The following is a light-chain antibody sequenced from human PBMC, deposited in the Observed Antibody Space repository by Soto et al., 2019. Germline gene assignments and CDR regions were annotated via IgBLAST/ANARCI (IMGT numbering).Light chain of an antibody. J-gene: IGLJ2*01. V-gene: IGLV2-14*01. CDR2: DVT. CDR1: SSDIGGYNY. Sequence: HSALTQPASVSGSPGQSITISCTGTSSDIGGYNYVSWYQQHPGKAPKLMIYDVTNRPSGVSNRFSGSKSGNTASLTVSELQAEDEADYYCSSYTSSTTRVFGGGTKVTVL. CDR3: SSYTSSTTRV.